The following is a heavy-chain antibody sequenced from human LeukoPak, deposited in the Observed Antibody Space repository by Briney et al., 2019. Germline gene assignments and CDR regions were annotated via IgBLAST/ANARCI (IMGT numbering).Heavy chain of an antibody. Sequence: GGSLRLSCAASGFTFSSYGMHWVRQAPGKGLEWVAVISYDGSNKYYADSVKGRFTISRDNSKNTLYLQMNSLRAGDTAVYYCAKDEVDSSGWYSYYYYYGMDVWGQGTTVTVSS. J-gene: IGHJ6*02. V-gene: IGHV3-30*18. CDR1: GFTFSSYG. D-gene: IGHD6-19*01. CDR3: AKDEVDSSGWYSYYYYYGMDV. CDR2: ISYDGSNK.